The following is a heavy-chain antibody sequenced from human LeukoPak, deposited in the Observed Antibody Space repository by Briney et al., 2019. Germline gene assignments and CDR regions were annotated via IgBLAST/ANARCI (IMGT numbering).Heavy chain of an antibody. CDR2: IYYSGST. CDR1: GGSISSSSYY. D-gene: IGHD5-18*01. J-gene: IGHJ3*02. Sequence: SETLSLTCTVSGGSISSSSYYWGWIRPPPGKGLEWIGSIYYSGSTYYNPSLKSRVTISVDTSNNPFSLKLSSVTAADTAVYYCASAPNPYSYGLVHAFDIWGQGTMVTVSS. V-gene: IGHV4-39*07. CDR3: ASAPNPYSYGLVHAFDI.